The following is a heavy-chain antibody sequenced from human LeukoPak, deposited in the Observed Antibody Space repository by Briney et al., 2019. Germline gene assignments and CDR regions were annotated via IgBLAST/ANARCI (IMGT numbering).Heavy chain of an antibody. Sequence: GGSLRLSCAASGFTFSSYWMSWVRQAPGKGLEWVANIKQDGSEKYYVDSVKGRFTISRDNAKNSLYLQMNSLRAEDTAVYYCARDPTFDYGDYYPFSYWGQGTLVTVSS. V-gene: IGHV3-7*01. CDR2: IKQDGSEK. J-gene: IGHJ4*02. CDR1: GFTFSSYW. CDR3: ARDPTFDYGDYYPFSY. D-gene: IGHD4-17*01.